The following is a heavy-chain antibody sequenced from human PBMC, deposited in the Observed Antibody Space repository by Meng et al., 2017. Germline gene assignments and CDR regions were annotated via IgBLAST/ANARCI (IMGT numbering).Heavy chain of an antibody. Sequence: QVQPQQWGSGLLTPSETRALTCAVYGGSFRGYYWSWVRQPPGKGLEWIGEINHSGSTNYNPSLKSRVTISVDTSKNQFSLKLSSVTAADTAVYYCARRGIAARPLYYWGQGTLVTVSS. V-gene: IGHV4-34*01. CDR1: GGSFRGYY. CDR2: INHSGST. D-gene: IGHD6-6*01. CDR3: ARRGIAARPLYY. J-gene: IGHJ4*02.